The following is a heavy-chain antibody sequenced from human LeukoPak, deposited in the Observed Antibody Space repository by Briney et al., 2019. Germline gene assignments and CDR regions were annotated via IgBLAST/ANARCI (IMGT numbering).Heavy chain of an antibody. V-gene: IGHV3-15*01. CDR3: TTDPGDYEIY. Sequence: PGGSLRLSCVASGFAFTNAWMSWVRQAPGKGLEWVGRIKNKVDSGTVDYAAPVKGRFTISRDDSKNTLFLQMNSLKTEDTAVYYCTTDPGDYEIYWGQGTLVTVSS. J-gene: IGHJ4*02. CDR1: GFAFTNAW. CDR2: IKNKVDSGTV. D-gene: IGHD4-17*01.